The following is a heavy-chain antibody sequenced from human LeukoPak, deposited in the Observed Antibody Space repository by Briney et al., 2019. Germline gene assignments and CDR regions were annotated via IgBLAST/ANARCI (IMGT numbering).Heavy chain of an antibody. CDR2: INHSGST. D-gene: IGHD1-26*01. V-gene: IGHV4-34*01. J-gene: IGHJ6*02. Sequence: SETLSLTCAVYGGSFSGYYWSWIRQPPGKGLEWIGEINHSGSTNYNPSLKSRVTISVDTSKNQFSLKLSSVTAADTAVYYCAMGDYYYYGMDVWGQGTTVTVSS. CDR3: AMGDYYYYGMDV. CDR1: GGSFSGYY.